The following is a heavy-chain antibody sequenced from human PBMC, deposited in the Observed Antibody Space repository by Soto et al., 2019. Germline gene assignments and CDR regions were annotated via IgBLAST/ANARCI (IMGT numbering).Heavy chain of an antibody. D-gene: IGHD3-3*01. Sequence: QVQLVESGGGVVQPGRSLRLSCAASGFTFSSYGMHWVRQAPGKGLEWVAVISYDGSNKYYADSVKGRFTISRDNSKNTLYLQMNSLRAEDTAVYYCAKDDHYDFWSGYYKGIDYWGQGTLVTVSS. V-gene: IGHV3-30*18. CDR2: ISYDGSNK. J-gene: IGHJ4*02. CDR1: GFTFSSYG. CDR3: AKDDHYDFWSGYYKGIDY.